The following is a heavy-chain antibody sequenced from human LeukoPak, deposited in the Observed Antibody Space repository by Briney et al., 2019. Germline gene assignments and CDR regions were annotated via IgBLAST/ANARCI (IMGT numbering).Heavy chain of an antibody. CDR1: GFTFSLYS. CDR2: IRRSSDAI. Sequence: GGSLRLSCAASGFTFSLYSMNWVRQAPGKGLEWLSYIRRSSDAINYADSVKGRFTVSRDNAKNSLFLQMSSLRDEDTAVYYCARDDGQGEARNAFDVWGPGTMVTVSS. CDR3: ARDDGQGEARNAFDV. D-gene: IGHD3-16*01. V-gene: IGHV3-48*02. J-gene: IGHJ3*01.